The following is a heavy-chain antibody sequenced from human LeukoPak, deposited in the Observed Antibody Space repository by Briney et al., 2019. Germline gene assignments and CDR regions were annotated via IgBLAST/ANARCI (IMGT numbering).Heavy chain of an antibody. CDR3: ARGYSDYYPNDAFDI. V-gene: IGHV4-59*01. Sequence: PSETLSLTCTVSGGSISSYYWSWIRQPPGKGLEWIGYIYYSGSTNYNPSLTSRVTISVDTSKNQFSLKLSSVTAADTAVYYCARGYSDYYPNDAFDIWGQGTMVTVSS. CDR2: IYYSGST. D-gene: IGHD3-22*01. J-gene: IGHJ3*02. CDR1: GGSISSYY.